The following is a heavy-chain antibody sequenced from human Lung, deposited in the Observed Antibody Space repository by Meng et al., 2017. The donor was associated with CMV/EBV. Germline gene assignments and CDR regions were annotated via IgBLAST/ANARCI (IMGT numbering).Heavy chain of an antibody. CDR1: GFAFSSYA. CDR3: AKAFSSSWYREYYDY. V-gene: IGHV3-23*01. CDR2: ITGSGGST. J-gene: IGHJ4*02. D-gene: IGHD6-13*01. Sequence: SGFAFSSYAMSWVRQAPGKGLEWVSAITGSGGSTYYADSVKGRFTISRDNSKNTLYLQLNSLRAEDTAVYYCAKAFSSSWYREYYDYWGQGTLVTVSS.